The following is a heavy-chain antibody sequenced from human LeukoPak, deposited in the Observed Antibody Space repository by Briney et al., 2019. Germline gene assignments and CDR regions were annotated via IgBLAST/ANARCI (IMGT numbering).Heavy chain of an antibody. CDR2: ITPFNGNT. V-gene: IGHV1-45*02. CDR3: ATITMGRGVFAFDI. J-gene: IGHJ3*02. CDR1: GYTFTYRY. D-gene: IGHD3-10*01. Sequence: GASVKVSCKASGYTFTYRYLHWVRQAPGQALEWMGWITPFNGNTNYAQKFQDRVTITRDRSMSTAYMELSSLRSEDTAMYYCATITMGRGVFAFDIWGQGTMVTVSS.